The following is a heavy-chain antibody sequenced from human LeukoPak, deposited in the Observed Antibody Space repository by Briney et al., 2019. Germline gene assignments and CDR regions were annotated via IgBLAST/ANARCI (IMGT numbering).Heavy chain of an antibody. D-gene: IGHD3-16*02. CDR2: SSASSSDV. V-gene: IGHV3-48*01. J-gene: IGHJ3*02. Sequence: GGSLRLSCAASGLAFSSSAMNWVRQTPGKGLEWLSYSSASSSDVYYADSVKGRFTISRHNAKSSLYLQMNSLTAEDTAIYFCARGSDHAFDIWGQGTRVTVSS. CDR1: GLAFSSSA. CDR3: ARGSDHAFDI.